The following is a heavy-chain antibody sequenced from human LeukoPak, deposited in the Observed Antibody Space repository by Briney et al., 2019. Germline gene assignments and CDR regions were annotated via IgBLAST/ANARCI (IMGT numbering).Heavy chain of an antibody. Sequence: GESLKISCHGSGYSFTSYWIAWVRQMPGKGLAWMGIIYPGDSDTRYSATFQGQVTISDDKSISTAYLQWSRLKASDTAMYYCARAGYSYGLYYFDYWGQGTLVTVSS. J-gene: IGHJ4*02. D-gene: IGHD5-18*01. CDR1: GYSFTSYW. CDR3: ARAGYSYGLYYFDY. V-gene: IGHV5-51*01. CDR2: IYPGDSDT.